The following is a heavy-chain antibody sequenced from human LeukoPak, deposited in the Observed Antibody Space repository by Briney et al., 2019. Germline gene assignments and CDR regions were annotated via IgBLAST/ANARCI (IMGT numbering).Heavy chain of an antibody. J-gene: IGHJ1*01. V-gene: IGHV1-69*06. CDR1: GGTFSSYA. Sequence: SVKVSCKASGGTFSSYAISWVRQAPGQGLEWMGGIIPIFGTANYAQKFQGRVTITADKSTSTAYMELSSLRSEDTAVYYCASQDIIVVVAATKYFQHWGQGTLVTVSS. CDR3: ASQDIIVVVAATKYFQH. D-gene: IGHD2-15*01. CDR2: IIPIFGTA.